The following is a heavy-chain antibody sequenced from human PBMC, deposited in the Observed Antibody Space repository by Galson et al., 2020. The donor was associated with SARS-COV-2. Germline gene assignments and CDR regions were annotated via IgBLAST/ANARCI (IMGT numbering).Heavy chain of an antibody. V-gene: IGHV4-4*02. CDR1: GGSISSSNW. CDR3: ARVAVLRFLEWGAYYYYYYMDV. D-gene: IGHD3-3*01. CDR2: IYHSGST. J-gene: IGHJ6*03. Sequence: SETLSLTCAVSGGSISSSNWWSWVRQPPGKGLEWIGEIYHSGSTNYNPSLKRRVTISVDKSKNQFSLKLSSVTAADTAVYYCARVAVLRFLEWGAYYYYYYMDVWGKGTTVTVSS.